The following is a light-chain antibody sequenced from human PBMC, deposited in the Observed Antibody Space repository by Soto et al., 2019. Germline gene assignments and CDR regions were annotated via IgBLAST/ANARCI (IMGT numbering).Light chain of an antibody. V-gene: IGLV1-40*01. Sequence: QLVLTQPPSVSGAPGQRVTISCTGTSSNIGAGYDVHWYQQLPGTAPKLLIYDDNNRPSGVPDRFSGSKSGTSASLAITGLLAEDEAVYYCQSYDSRLSGSVVFGGGTKLTVL. J-gene: IGLJ2*01. CDR3: QSYDSRLSGSVV. CDR2: DDN. CDR1: SSNIGAGYD.